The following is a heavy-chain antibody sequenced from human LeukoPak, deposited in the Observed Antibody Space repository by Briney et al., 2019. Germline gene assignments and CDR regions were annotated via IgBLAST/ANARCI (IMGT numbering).Heavy chain of an antibody. J-gene: IGHJ2*01. CDR3: ARAMDTAMAYWYFDL. CDR2: IYHSGST. V-gene: IGHV4-38-2*02. Sequence: SETLSLTCTVSGYSISSGYYWGWIWQPPGKGLEWIGSIYHSGSTYYNPSLKSRVTISVDTSKNQFSLKLSSVTAADTAVYYCARAMDTAMAYWYFDLWGRGTLVTVSS. CDR1: GYSISSGYY. D-gene: IGHD5-18*01.